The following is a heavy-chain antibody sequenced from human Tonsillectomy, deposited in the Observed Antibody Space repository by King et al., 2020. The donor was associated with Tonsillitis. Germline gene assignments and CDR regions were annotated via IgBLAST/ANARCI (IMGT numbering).Heavy chain of an antibody. J-gene: IGHJ6*02. CDR3: AREPPLLSVHQYSYGLDV. CDR1: GFILRNYN. V-gene: IGHV3-30-3*01. Sequence: VQLVESGGGVVQPGRSLALSCAVSGFILRNYNMHWVRQAPGKGLEWVAVIPYDGSRTYYADSVQGRFTISGDKSENTLFLQMHSLRVEDTAVYYCAREPPLLSVHQYSYGLDVWGQGTTVTVSS. CDR2: IPYDGSRT. D-gene: IGHD3-10*01.